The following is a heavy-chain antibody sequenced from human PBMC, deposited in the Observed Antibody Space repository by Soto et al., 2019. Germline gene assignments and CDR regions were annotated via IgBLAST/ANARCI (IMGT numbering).Heavy chain of an antibody. D-gene: IGHD3-10*01. Sequence: QPGGSLRLSCAASGFTFGTYDMHWVRQVTGKGLEWVSAIGTTGDTYYSGSVKGRFTISREDARNSLYLQMKSLRAGDTAIYYCARGFVYGSGSLRPGPSDGFDIWGQGTMVTVSS. CDR1: GFTFGTYD. CDR2: IGTTGDT. V-gene: IGHV3-13*01. CDR3: ARGFVYGSGSLRPGPSDGFDI. J-gene: IGHJ3*02.